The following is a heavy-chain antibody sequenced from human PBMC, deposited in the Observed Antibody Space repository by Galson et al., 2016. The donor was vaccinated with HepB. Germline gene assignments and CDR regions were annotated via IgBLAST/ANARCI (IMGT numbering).Heavy chain of an antibody. D-gene: IGHD6-19*01. CDR3: SRWGEWLAAFDI. CDR1: GYTFSSYA. V-gene: IGHV1-3*01. J-gene: IGHJ3*02. CDR2: INAGKGNT. Sequence: SVKVSCKASGYTFSSYAIHWVRQAPGQRLEWMGWINAGKGNTEYSQKFQGRVTITRDTSASTAYMEMSSLRSEDTAVYYWSRWGEWLAAFDIWGQGTMVTVSS.